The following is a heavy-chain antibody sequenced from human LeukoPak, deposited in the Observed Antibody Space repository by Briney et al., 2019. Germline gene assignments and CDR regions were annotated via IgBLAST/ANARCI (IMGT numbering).Heavy chain of an antibody. J-gene: IGHJ4*02. D-gene: IGHD3-22*01. CDR1: GYTFTGYY. CDR3: ARSITMKENFDY. V-gene: IGHV1-2*02. CDR2: INPNSGGT. Sequence: ASVKVSCEASGYTFTGYYMHWVQQAPGQGLEWVGWINPNSGGTNYAQKFQGRVTMTRDTSISTAYMELSRLRSDATAVYYCARSITMKENFDYWGQGTLVTVSS.